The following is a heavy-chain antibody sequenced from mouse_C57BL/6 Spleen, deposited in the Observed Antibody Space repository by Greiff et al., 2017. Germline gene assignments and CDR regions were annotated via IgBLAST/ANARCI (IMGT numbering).Heavy chain of an antibody. J-gene: IGHJ1*03. D-gene: IGHD2-4*01. CDR3: TRGLRRWYFDV. Sequence: VQLQQSGAELVRPGASVKLSCTASGFNIKDDYMHWVKQRPEQGLEWIGWIDPENGDTEYASKFQGKATITADTSSNTAYLQPSSLTSEDTAVYYCTRGLRRWYFDVWGTGTTVTVSS. CDR1: GFNIKDDY. CDR2: IDPENGDT. V-gene: IGHV14-4*01.